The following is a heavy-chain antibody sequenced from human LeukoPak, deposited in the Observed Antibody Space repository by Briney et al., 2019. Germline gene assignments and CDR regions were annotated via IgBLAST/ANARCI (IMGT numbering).Heavy chain of an antibody. J-gene: IGHJ3*02. Sequence: GGSLRLSCAASGFTFDDYGMSWVRQAPGKGLEWVSGINWNGGSTCYADSVKGRFTISRDNAKNSLYLQMNSLRAEDTALYYCARSSYDYVWGSYRYGAFDIWGQGTMVTVSS. D-gene: IGHD3-16*02. CDR2: INWNGGST. CDR3: ARSSYDYVWGSYRYGAFDI. CDR1: GFTFDDYG. V-gene: IGHV3-20*04.